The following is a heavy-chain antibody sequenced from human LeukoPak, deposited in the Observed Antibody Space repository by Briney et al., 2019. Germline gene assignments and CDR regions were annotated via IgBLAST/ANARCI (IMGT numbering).Heavy chain of an antibody. J-gene: IGHJ3*02. CDR2: INPNNGGT. D-gene: IGHD3-10*01. CDR1: GSTFTGNY. V-gene: IGHV1-2*02. CDR3: AREGINRVRGVPFDI. Sequence: AASVKVSCKASGSTFTGNYIHWVRQAPGQGLEWVGWINPNNGGTYYGQKFQGRVTMTRDTSIRAAYMDLSSLISEDTAVYYCAREGINRVRGVPFDIWGQGTMVTVSS.